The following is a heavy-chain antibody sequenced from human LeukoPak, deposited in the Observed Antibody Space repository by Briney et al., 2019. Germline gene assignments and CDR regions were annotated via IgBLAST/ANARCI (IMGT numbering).Heavy chain of an antibody. D-gene: IGHD6-6*01. Sequence: ASVKVSCKASGYTFTGYYMHWVRQAPEQGREWMGRINPNSGGTNYAQKFQGRVTMTRDTSISTAYMELSRLRSDDTAVYYCARDIGGIAAREYWGQGTLVTVSS. J-gene: IGHJ4*02. V-gene: IGHV1-2*06. CDR1: GYTFTGYY. CDR3: ARDIGGIAAREY. CDR2: INPNSGGT.